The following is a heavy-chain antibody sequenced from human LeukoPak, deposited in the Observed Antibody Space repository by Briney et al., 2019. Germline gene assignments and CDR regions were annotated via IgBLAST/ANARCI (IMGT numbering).Heavy chain of an antibody. D-gene: IGHD2-2*01. Sequence: ASVKVSCKASGYTFTSYDINWVRQATGQGLEWMGWMNPNSGNTGYAQKFQGRVTMTRNTSISTAYMELSSLRSEDTAVYYCALGYCSSTSCYAGIRFDPWGQGTLVTVSS. CDR1: GYTFTSYD. CDR2: MNPNSGNT. J-gene: IGHJ5*02. V-gene: IGHV1-8*01. CDR3: ALGYCSSTSCYAGIRFDP.